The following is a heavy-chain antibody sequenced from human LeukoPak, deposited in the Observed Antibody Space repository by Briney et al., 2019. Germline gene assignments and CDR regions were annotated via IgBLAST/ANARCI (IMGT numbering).Heavy chain of an antibody. Sequence: ASVKVSCKASGYIFTNYGITWVRQAPGQGLEWMGYISAYNRNTDFTQSLQGRVTMTTDTSTSTAYMELRSLTSDDTAVYFCARAGSALTDEPFDIWGQRTMVTVSS. CDR2: ISAYNRNT. CDR3: ARAGSALTDEPFDI. J-gene: IGHJ3*02. CDR1: GYIFTNYG. V-gene: IGHV1-18*01. D-gene: IGHD3-16*01.